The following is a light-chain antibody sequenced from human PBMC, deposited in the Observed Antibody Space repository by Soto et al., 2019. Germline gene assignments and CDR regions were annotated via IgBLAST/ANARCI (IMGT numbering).Light chain of an antibody. CDR1: QSVLHSSNKKNY. V-gene: IGKV4-1*01. CDR2: CAS. Sequence: DIVMTQSPDSLAVSLGERATINCKSSQSVLHSSNKKNYLVWYQQKPGQPPKMLIYCASSWESGVPDRFSGSGYGTDFTLTISSLQAEDVAVSYCQQYYSLPLTFGGGTKVEIK. J-gene: IGKJ4*01. CDR3: QQYYSLPLT.